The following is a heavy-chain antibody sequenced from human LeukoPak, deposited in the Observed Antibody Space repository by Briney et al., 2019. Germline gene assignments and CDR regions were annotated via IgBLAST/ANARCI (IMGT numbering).Heavy chain of an antibody. V-gene: IGHV3-7*03. CDR3: ARGPRYSFY. D-gene: IGHD6-13*01. Sequence: GGSLRLSCAASGFTFSSYWMSWVRQAPGKGLEWVANIKQDGSEKYYVDSVKGRFTISRDQANNTLYLQMNTLRDEDTAVYYCARGPRYSFYWGQGTLVSVSS. CDR1: GFTFSSYW. CDR2: IKQDGSEK. J-gene: IGHJ4*02.